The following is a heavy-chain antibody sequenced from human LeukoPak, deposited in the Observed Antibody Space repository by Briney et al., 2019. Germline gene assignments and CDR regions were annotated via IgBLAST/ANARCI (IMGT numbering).Heavy chain of an antibody. V-gene: IGHV4-39*07. D-gene: IGHD1-26*01. CDR1: GFTFSSYE. CDR2: MYYRGST. Sequence: LRLSCAASGFTFSSYEMNWVRQPPGKGLEWIGSMYYRGSTYHNPSLKSRVTISVDTSKNQFSLKLSSVTAADTAVYYCATTTIRLGYWGQGTLVTVSS. CDR3: ATTTIRLGY. J-gene: IGHJ4*02.